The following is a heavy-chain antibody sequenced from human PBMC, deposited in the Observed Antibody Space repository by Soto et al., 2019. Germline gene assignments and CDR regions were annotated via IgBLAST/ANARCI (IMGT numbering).Heavy chain of an antibody. CDR3: ARVILGYYGSRRGC. CDR2: INHSGST. Sequence: SETLPLTGAVYGGSFSGYYWSWIRQPPGKGLEWIGEINHSGSTNYTPSRTSRVTISVETSKNQFSPKLSYLTAGDKAVYYCARVILGYYGSRRGCWGQLTLIAFCS. J-gene: IGHJ4*02. V-gene: IGHV4-34*01. D-gene: IGHD3-10*01. CDR1: GGSFSGYY.